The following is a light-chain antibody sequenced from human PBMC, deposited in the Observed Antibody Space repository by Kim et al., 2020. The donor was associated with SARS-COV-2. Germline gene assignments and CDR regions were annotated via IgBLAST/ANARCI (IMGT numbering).Light chain of an antibody. CDR1: QNLDSL. CDR2: DAS. J-gene: IGKJ2*01. Sequence: SASRGVRVTITCRASQNLDSLLAWYQHKPGQPPQLLICDASSLQSGVPSSFSSNGSGTEFTLTISNLQPDDFGTYYCQQYYSYWYSFGQGTKLEIK. CDR3: QQYYSYWYS. V-gene: IGKV1-5*01.